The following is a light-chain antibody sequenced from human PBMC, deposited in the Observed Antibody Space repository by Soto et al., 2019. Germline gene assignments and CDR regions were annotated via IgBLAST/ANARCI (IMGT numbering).Light chain of an antibody. Sequence: QSALTQPASVSGSPGESITISCTGTISDVGGYNSVSWHQQHPGKAPKLLIYDVSNRPSGVSNRFSGSKSGNTASLTISGLQAEDVADYYCASYTSRSTLAFGGGTKLTVL. CDR3: ASYTSRSTLA. V-gene: IGLV2-14*01. J-gene: IGLJ2*01. CDR2: DVS. CDR1: ISDVGGYNS.